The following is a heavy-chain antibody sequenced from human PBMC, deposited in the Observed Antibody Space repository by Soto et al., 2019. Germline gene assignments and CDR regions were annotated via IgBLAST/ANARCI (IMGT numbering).Heavy chain of an antibody. CDR3: ARVWVEYYGSGSFHYFDY. J-gene: IGHJ4*02. CDR2: IYHSGST. V-gene: IGHV4-30-2*01. Sequence: SETLSLTCAVSGGSISSGGYSWSWIRQPPGKGLEWIGYIYHSGSTYYNPSLKSRVTISVDRSKNQFSLKLSSVTAADTAVYYCARVWVEYYGSGSFHYFDYWGQGTLVTVSS. CDR1: GGSISSGGYS. D-gene: IGHD3-10*01.